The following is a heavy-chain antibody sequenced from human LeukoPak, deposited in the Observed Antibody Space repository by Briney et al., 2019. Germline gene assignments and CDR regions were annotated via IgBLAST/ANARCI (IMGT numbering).Heavy chain of an antibody. CDR2: IYYSGST. J-gene: IGHJ5*02. CDR1: GGSINSYY. CDR3: ARLVRGANWFDP. Sequence: SETLSLTCTVSGGSINSYYWSWIRQPPGKGLEWIGYIYYSGSTNYNPALKSRVTISVDTSKNQFSLKLSSVTAADTAVYYCARLVRGANWFDPWGQGTLVTVSS. V-gene: IGHV4-59*12. D-gene: IGHD6-6*01.